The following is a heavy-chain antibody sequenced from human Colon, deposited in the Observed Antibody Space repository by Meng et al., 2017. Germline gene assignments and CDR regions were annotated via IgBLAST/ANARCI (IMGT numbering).Heavy chain of an antibody. J-gene: IGHJ1*01. CDR1: GFTFASFG. D-gene: IGHD2-15*01. CDR2: ISGYNGNT. Sequence: QVQLVQSGAEVKEPGASVKVSCKASGFTFASFGFSWVRQAPGQGLEWMGWISGYNGNTNYAQKVQDRVTMTTDTSTTTAYMELRSLRSDDTAVYYCARTPMRRGIEYFQHWGQGTLVTVSS. CDR3: ARTPMRRGIEYFQH. V-gene: IGHV1-18*01.